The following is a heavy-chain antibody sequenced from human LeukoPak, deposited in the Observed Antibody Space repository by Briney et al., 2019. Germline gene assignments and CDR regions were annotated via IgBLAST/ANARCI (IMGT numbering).Heavy chain of an antibody. CDR2: IYTSGST. Sequence: TSQTLSLTCTVSGGSISSGSYYWGWIRQPAGKGLEWIVRIYTSGSTNYNPSLKSRVTISVDTSKNQFSLKLSSVTAADTAVYYCARGPTYCSSSSCLQGEWGQGTLVTVSS. J-gene: IGHJ4*02. CDR1: GGSISSGSYY. D-gene: IGHD2-15*01. CDR3: ARGPTYCSSSSCLQGE. V-gene: IGHV4-61*02.